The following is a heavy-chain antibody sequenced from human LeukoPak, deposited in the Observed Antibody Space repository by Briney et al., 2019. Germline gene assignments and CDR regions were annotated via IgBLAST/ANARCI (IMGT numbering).Heavy chain of an antibody. J-gene: IGHJ4*02. CDR3: ARDPGYGHSWPNLFDY. CDR1: GFTFSSYE. Sequence: GGFLRLSCAASGFTFSSYEMNWVRQAPGKGLEWVSYISIGGSTIYYADSVKGRFTISRDNAKNSLYLQMDSLRAEDTAVYFCARDPGYGHSWPNLFDYWGQGTLVTVSS. CDR2: ISIGGSTI. D-gene: IGHD6-13*01. V-gene: IGHV3-48*03.